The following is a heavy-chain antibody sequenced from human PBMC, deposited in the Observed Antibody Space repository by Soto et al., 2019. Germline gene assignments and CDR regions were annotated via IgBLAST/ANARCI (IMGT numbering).Heavy chain of an antibody. Sequence: QVQLVQSGAEVKKPGSSVKVSCKASGGAFNNYIFDWVRQAPGQGLEWMGGIIPMFGTPKYAQTFQDRITSSADVSTGTAYMERTSLRFDDTAIYYCARGRDQPPVGLYFDSWGEGTRVTVSS. CDR3: ARGRDQPPVGLYFDS. V-gene: IGHV1-69*01. CDR2: IIPMFGTP. CDR1: GGAFNNYI. J-gene: IGHJ4*02. D-gene: IGHD1-26*01.